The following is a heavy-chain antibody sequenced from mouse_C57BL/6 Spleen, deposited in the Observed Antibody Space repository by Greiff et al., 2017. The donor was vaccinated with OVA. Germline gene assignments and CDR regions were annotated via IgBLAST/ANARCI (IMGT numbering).Heavy chain of an antibody. CDR3: AREDITTIDY. CDR2: ISDGGSYT. D-gene: IGHD1-2*01. V-gene: IGHV5-4*01. CDR1: GFTFSSYA. J-gene: IGHJ2*01. Sequence: EVKLVESGGGLVKPGGSLKLSCAASGFTFSSYAMSWVRQTPEKRLEWVATISDGGSYTYYPDNVKGRFTISRDNAKNNLYLQMSHLKSEDTAMYYCAREDITTIDYWGQGTTLTVSS.